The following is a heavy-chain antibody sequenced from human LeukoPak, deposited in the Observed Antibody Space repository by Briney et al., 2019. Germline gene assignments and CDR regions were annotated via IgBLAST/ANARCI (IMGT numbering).Heavy chain of an antibody. V-gene: IGHV4-39*01. D-gene: IGHD3/OR15-3a*01. CDR2: IYYSGNT. Sequence: SETLSLTCAVYGGSFSGYYWGWIRQPPGKGLEWIGSIYYSGNTYYNASLKSQVSISIDTSKNQFSLKLTSVTAADTAVYYCARQTGSGLFILPGGQGTLVTASS. CDR3: ARQTGSGLFILP. CDR1: GGSFSGYY. J-gene: IGHJ4*02.